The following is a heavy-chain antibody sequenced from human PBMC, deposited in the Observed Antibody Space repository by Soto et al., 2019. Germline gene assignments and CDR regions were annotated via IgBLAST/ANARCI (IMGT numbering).Heavy chain of an antibody. J-gene: IGHJ4*02. CDR2: IYYSGST. CDR3: ARYDSSGYYDPFDY. CDR1: GGSISSSIYY. V-gene: IGHV4-39*01. Sequence: SETLSLTCTVSGGSISSSIYYWGWIRQPPGKGLEWIGSIYYSGSTYYNPSLKSRVTISVDTSKNQFSLKLSSVTAADTAVYYCARYDSSGYYDPFDYWGQGTLVTVSS. D-gene: IGHD3-22*01.